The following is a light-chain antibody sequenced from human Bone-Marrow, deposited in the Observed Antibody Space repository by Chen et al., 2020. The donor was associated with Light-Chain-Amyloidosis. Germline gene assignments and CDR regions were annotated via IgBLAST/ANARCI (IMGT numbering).Light chain of an antibody. CDR3: QQYGTSPLT. Sequence: EIVLTQSPGTLSLSPGEGANLSCSASQTISSNYLTWYQQKFGQAPRLLIYGSSSRATGIPDRFTGSGSGTDFTRTLNRLEPEDFAMYYCQQYGTSPLTFGGGTKVEIK. V-gene: IGKV3-20*01. CDR2: GSS. CDR1: QTISSNY. J-gene: IGKJ4*01.